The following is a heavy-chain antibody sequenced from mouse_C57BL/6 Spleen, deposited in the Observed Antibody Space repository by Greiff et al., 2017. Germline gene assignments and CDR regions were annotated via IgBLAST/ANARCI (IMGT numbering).Heavy chain of an antibody. Sequence: VQLQQSGAELVRPGASVKLSCKASGYTFTDYYINWVKQRPGQGLEWIARIYPGSGNTYYNEKFKGKATLTAEKSSSTAYMQLSSLTSEDSAVYFCARWGTYGNYNYWGQGTTLTVSS. CDR2: IYPGSGNT. D-gene: IGHD2-1*01. CDR1: GYTFTDYY. J-gene: IGHJ2*01. CDR3: ARWGTYGNYNY. V-gene: IGHV1-76*01.